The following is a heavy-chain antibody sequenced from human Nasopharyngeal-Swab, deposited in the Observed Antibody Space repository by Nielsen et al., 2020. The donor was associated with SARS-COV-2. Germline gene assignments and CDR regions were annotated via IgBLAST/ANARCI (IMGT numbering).Heavy chain of an antibody. J-gene: IGHJ4*02. CDR3: SRGQRPKRPLDY. Sequence: ASVKVCCKTSGYTFASFDSNWVLQDTGRGLEWVGWMKLDSGDTHYAQEFQGKLTLNRETSRSTADLEMSSLGSEDTAVYYCSRGQRPKRPLDYWGQGTLVTVSS. V-gene: IGHV1-8*01. D-gene: IGHD1-1*01. CDR2: MKLDSGDT. CDR1: GYTFASFD.